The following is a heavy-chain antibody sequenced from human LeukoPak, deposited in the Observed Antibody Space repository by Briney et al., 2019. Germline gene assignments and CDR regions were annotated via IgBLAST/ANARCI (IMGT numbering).Heavy chain of an antibody. CDR1: GYTFTSYD. CDR2: MSPNSGYT. Sequence: ASVRVSCKASGYTFTSYDINWIRQAAGQGLEWVGWMSPNSGYTGYARKFRGRVTMTSKNSLNTVYMELSSLRSEDTAVYFCARFQRPFDYWGQGTLVTVSS. J-gene: IGHJ4*02. V-gene: IGHV1-8*01. CDR3: ARFQRPFDY.